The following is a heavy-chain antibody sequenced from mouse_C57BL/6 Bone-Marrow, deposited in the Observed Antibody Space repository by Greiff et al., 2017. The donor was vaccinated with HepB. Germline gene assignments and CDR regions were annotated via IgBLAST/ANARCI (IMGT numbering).Heavy chain of an antibody. D-gene: IGHD1-1*01. CDR1: GFNIKDYY. CDR3: APNYYGSSYGFAY. CDR2: IDPEDGET. Sequence: EVKVVESGAELVKPGASVKLSCTASGFNIKDYYMHWVKQRTEQGLEWIGRIDPEDGETKYAPKFQGKATITADTSSNTAYLQLSSLTSEDTAVYYCAPNYYGSSYGFAYWGQGTLVTVSA. J-gene: IGHJ3*01. V-gene: IGHV14-2*01.